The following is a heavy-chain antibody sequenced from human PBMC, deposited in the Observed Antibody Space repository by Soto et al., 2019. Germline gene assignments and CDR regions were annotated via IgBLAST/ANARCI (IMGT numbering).Heavy chain of an antibody. CDR3: AKWDNHGPKTGYAFDP. CDR1: GDSFSSNTAS. Sequence: SQTLSLTCAICGDSFSSNTASWNWIRQSPSRGLEWLGRTYFRSKWYNDYAVSVKRRIIINPDTSHNQFSLQLNSVTPEDTAVDFFAKWDNHGPKTGYAFDPWGQGIMVTVSS. D-gene: IGHD5-12*01. CDR2: TYFRSKWYN. V-gene: IGHV6-1*01. J-gene: IGHJ5*02.